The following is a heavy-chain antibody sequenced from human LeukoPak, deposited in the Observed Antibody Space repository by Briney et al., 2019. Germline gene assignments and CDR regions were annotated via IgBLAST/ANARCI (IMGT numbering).Heavy chain of an antibody. Sequence: ASVKVSCKASGYTFTSYYVHWVRQAPGQGLEWMGIINPSGGSTSYAQKFQGRVTMTRDMSTSTVYMELSSLRSEDTAVYYCARDGSSSWYDYYYYMDVWGKGTTVTVSS. J-gene: IGHJ6*03. CDR2: INPSGGST. CDR1: GYTFTSYY. CDR3: ARDGSSSWYDYYYYMDV. D-gene: IGHD6-13*01. V-gene: IGHV1-46*01.